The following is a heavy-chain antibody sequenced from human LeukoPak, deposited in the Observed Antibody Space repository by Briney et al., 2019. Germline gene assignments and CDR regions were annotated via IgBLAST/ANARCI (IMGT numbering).Heavy chain of an antibody. CDR2: ISSTSSYI. CDR3: XXXXXXXXXSXFXXXDV. V-gene: IGHV3-21*01. J-gene: IGHJ6*03. CDR1: TFTFTTYS. Sequence: GSLXXXCXASTFTFTTYSMIWVRQAPGKGLEWVSSISSTSSYIYYADSVRGRFTISRDNAKNSLYLQMNRLRAEETAVYYCXXXXXXXXXSXFXXXDVWGKXTXVTVSS.